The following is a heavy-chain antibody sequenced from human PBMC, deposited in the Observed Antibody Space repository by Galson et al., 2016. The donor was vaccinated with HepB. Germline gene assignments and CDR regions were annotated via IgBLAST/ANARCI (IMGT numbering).Heavy chain of an antibody. CDR2: TYYRSKWYN. V-gene: IGHV6-1*01. CDR3: ARQYGTYFAY. Sequence: CAISGDSVSSNSAAWHWIRQSPSRGLEWLGRTYYRSKWYNDYTVSVKGRITINPDTSKNQFSLQLNSVTPEDTAVYYCARQYGTYFAYWRRGTLVTVSS. D-gene: IGHD4-17*01. J-gene: IGHJ4*02. CDR1: GDSVSSNSAA.